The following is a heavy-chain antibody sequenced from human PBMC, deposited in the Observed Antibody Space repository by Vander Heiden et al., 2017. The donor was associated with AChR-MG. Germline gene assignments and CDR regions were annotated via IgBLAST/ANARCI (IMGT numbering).Heavy chain of an antibody. CDR2: IIPIFGTA. J-gene: IGHJ6*02. CDR3: ASLNCTNGVCYPPGDYYYGMDV. Sequence: QVQLVQSGAEVKKPGSSVKVSCKASGGTFSSYAISWVRQAPGQGLEWMGGIIPIFGTANYAQKFQGRVTITADESTSTAYMELSSLRSEDTAVYYCASLNCTNGVCYPPGDYYYGMDVWGQGTTVTVSS. V-gene: IGHV1-69*01. CDR1: GGTFSSYA. D-gene: IGHD2-8*01.